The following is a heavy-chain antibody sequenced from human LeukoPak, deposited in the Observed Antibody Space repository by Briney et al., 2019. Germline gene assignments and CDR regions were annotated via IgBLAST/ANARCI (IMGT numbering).Heavy chain of an antibody. J-gene: IGHJ5*02. D-gene: IGHD3-3*01. V-gene: IGHV1-18*01. Sequence: ASVKVSCKASGYTFTTYGIIWVRQAPGQGLEWMGWISTYNGNTNYAQKLQGRVTLTTDTSTSTAYMELRSLRSDDTAVYYCAKKDSNYDFWSGYTSSWFDPWGQGTLVTVSS. CDR3: AKKDSNYDFWSGYTSSWFDP. CDR2: ISTYNGNT. CDR1: GYTFTTYG.